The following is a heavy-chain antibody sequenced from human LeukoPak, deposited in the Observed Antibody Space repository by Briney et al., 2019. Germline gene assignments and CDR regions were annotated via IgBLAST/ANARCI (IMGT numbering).Heavy chain of an antibody. CDR1: GDSISTSSYY. D-gene: IGHD3-9*01. CDR2: IYYSGST. CDR3: ARVTGYTIEDYFDY. Sequence: PSETLSLTCSVSGDSISTSSYYWGWIRQPPGKGLEWIGYIYYSGSTNYNPSLKSRVTISVKTSKNQFSLKLRSVTAADTAVYYCARVTGYTIEDYFDYWGQGTLVTVSS. J-gene: IGHJ4*02. V-gene: IGHV4-61*05.